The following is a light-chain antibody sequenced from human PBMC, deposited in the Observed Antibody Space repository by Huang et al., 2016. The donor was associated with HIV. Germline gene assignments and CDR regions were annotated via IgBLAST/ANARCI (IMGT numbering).Light chain of an antibody. V-gene: IGKV1-39*01. Sequence: RVTITCRASQSISSYLNWYQQKPGKAPKLLIYAATSLQSGVPSRFSGSGSGTDFTLTISSLQPEDFATYYCQQSYSTPLTFGGGTKVEIK. J-gene: IGKJ4*01. CDR1: QSISSY. CDR3: QQSYSTPLT. CDR2: AAT.